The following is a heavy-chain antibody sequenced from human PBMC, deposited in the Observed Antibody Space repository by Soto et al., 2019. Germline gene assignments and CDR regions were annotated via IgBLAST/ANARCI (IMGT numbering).Heavy chain of an antibody. CDR1: GFTFSSYA. D-gene: IGHD7-27*01. V-gene: IGHV3-7*01. CDR2: LNEGANKK. J-gene: IGHJ4*02. CDR3: ARDPGWGALDY. Sequence: GGSLRLSCAASGFTFSSYAMSWVRQAPGKGLEWVANLNEGANKKNYVDSVKGRFAVSRDNAKSTLYLQMDSLSADDTAVYYCARDPGWGALDYWGRGTLVTVSS.